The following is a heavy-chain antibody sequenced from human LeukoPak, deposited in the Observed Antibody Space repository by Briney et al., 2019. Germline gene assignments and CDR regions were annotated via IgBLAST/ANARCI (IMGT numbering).Heavy chain of an antibody. CDR3: ARRGPVAAAGYYFDY. CDR2: IYPGDSDT. Sequence: GESLKISCKGSGYSFTTYWIGWVRQMPGKGLEWMGIIYPGDSDTRYSPSLQGQVTISADKSSSTAYLQWSSLKASDTTMYYCARRGPVAAAGYYFDYWGQGTLVTVSS. D-gene: IGHD6-13*01. V-gene: IGHV5-51*01. J-gene: IGHJ4*02. CDR1: GYSFTTYW.